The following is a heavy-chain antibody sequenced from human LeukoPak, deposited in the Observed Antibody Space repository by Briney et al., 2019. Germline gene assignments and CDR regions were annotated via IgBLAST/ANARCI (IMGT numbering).Heavy chain of an antibody. CDR1: GFTFSSYA. CDR3: ARTTPELLAAAGKSVASYYFDY. Sequence: PGGSLRLSCAASGFTFSSYAMSWVRQAPGKGLEWVSAISGSGGSTYYADSVKGRFTISRDNAKNSLYLQMNSLRAEDTAVYYCARTTPELLAAAGKSVASYYFDYWGQGTLVTVSS. D-gene: IGHD6-13*01. CDR2: ISGSGGST. V-gene: IGHV3-23*01. J-gene: IGHJ4*02.